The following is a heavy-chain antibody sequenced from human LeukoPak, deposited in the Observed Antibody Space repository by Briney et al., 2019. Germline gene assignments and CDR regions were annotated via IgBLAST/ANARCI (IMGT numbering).Heavy chain of an antibody. CDR1: GGSFSSYY. Sequence: SETLSLTCTLSGGSFSSYYWSWIRQPPGKGRECIGYIYYSGSTNYNPSPRSRVTISVDTSKNQFSLKLSSVTAADTAVYYCAGAIQRYCSSTSCYYDAFDIWGQGTMVTVSS. D-gene: IGHD2-2*01. CDR2: IYYSGST. J-gene: IGHJ3*02. CDR3: AGAIQRYCSSTSCYYDAFDI. V-gene: IGHV4-59*01.